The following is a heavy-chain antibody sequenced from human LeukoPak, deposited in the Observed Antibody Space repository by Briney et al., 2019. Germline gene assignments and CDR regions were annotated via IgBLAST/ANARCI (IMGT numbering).Heavy chain of an antibody. V-gene: IGHV3-7*01. CDR2: IKPDGSGK. Sequence: QAGGSLRLSCAASGLTFSSYWMSWVRQAPGKGPEWVANIKPDGSGKYYVDSVKGRFTIPRDNAENSLFLHMNSLRAEDTAVYYCARCAVAAAGDYWGRGTLVTVSS. CDR3: ARCAVAAAGDY. CDR1: GLTFSSYW. D-gene: IGHD6-13*01. J-gene: IGHJ4*02.